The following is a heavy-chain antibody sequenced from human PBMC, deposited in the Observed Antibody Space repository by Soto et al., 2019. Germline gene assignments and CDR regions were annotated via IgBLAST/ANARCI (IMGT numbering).Heavy chain of an antibody. CDR2: IFLYGGDK. V-gene: IGHV3-33*08. D-gene: IGHD2-8*02. CDR3: ARDVSLVFDP. Sequence: PGGSLRLSCAASGFTFSSHVMNWVRQAPGKGLEWVAVIFLYGGDKYYGDSVEGRFTIFRDNAKNTLYLQMNSLRAEDTAVYYCARDVSLVFDPWGQGTLVTVSS. J-gene: IGHJ5*02. CDR1: GFTFSSHV.